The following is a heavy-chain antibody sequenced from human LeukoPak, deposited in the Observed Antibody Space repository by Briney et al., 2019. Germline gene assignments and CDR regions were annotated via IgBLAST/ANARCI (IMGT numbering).Heavy chain of an antibody. D-gene: IGHD4/OR15-4a*01. J-gene: IGHJ3*02. CDR3: AREVPDDAFDI. Sequence: PSETLSLTCTVSGGSISSYYWSWIRQPRGKGLEWIGYIYYSGSNNYNPSLKSRVTISVDTSKNQFSLKLSSVTAADTAVYYRAREVPDDAFDIWGQGTMVTVSS. CDR1: GGSISSYY. V-gene: IGHV4-59*01. CDR2: IYYSGSN.